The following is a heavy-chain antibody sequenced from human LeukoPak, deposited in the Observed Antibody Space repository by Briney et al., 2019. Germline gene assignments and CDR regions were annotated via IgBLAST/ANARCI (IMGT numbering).Heavy chain of an antibody. CDR3: AKKLPGASYYFDF. CDR2: IGSGGYT. J-gene: IGHJ4*01. Sequence: AGSLLLSCIASGFTLSNYDMTWVRQTPGKGLEYVSSIGSGGYTFYAGSVKGRFSISRDISQNTVYLQMNSLRAEDTAMYFCAKKLPGASYYFDFWG. D-gene: IGHD7-27*01. V-gene: IGHV3-23*01. CDR1: GFTLSNYD.